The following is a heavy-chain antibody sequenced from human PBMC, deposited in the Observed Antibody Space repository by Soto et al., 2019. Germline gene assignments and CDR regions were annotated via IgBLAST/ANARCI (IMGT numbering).Heavy chain of an antibody. Sequence: PSETLSLTCAVYGGSFSGYYWGWIRQPPGKGLEWIGEINHSGSTNYNPSLKSRVTISVDTSKNQFSLKLSSVTAADTAVYYCAGDCSSTSCWDTYYYYGMDVWGQGTTVTVSS. D-gene: IGHD2-2*01. J-gene: IGHJ6*02. CDR1: GGSFSGYY. CDR2: INHSGST. CDR3: AGDCSSTSCWDTYYYYGMDV. V-gene: IGHV4-34*01.